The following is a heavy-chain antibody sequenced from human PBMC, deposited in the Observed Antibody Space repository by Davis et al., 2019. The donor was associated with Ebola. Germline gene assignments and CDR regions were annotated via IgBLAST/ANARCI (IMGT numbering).Heavy chain of an antibody. J-gene: IGHJ6*02. D-gene: IGHD6-19*01. Sequence: GESLKISCAASGFTFSSYAMHWVRQAPGKGLEYVSAISSNGGSTYYANSVKGRFTISRDNSKNTLYLQMNSLRAEDTAVYYCARDLRVRQWLETYYYYYGMDVWGQGTTVTVSS. CDR3: ARDLRVRQWLETYYYYYGMDV. CDR2: ISSNGGST. V-gene: IGHV3-64*01. CDR1: GFTFSSYA.